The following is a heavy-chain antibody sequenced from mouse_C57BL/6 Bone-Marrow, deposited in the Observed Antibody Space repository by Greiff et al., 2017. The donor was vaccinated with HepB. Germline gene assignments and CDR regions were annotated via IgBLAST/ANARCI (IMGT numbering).Heavy chain of an antibody. J-gene: IGHJ4*01. CDR1: GYTFTDYY. CDR3: ARGQRGYYAMDY. Sequence: EVKLVESGPVLVKPGASVKMSCKASGYTFTDYYMNWVKQSHGKSLEWIGVINPYNGGTSYNQKFKGKATLTVDKSSSTAYMELNSLTSEDSAVYYCARGQRGYYAMDYWGQGTSVTVSS. V-gene: IGHV1-19*01. CDR2: INPYNGGT. D-gene: IGHD3-2*01.